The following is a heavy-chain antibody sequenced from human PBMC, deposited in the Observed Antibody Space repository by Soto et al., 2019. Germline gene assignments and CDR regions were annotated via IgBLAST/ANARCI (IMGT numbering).Heavy chain of an antibody. J-gene: IGHJ4*02. CDR3: VWYVLDYGGNGPKAPDFDY. CDR1: GFTFSSYG. V-gene: IGHV3-30*03. CDR2: ISYDGSNK. Sequence: QVQLVESGGGVVQPGRSLRLSCAASGFTFSSYGMHWVRQAPGKGLEWVAVISYDGSNKYYADSVKGRFTISRDNSKNTLYLQMNSLRAEDTAVYYCVWYVLDYGGNGPKAPDFDYWGQGTLVTVSS. D-gene: IGHD4-17*01.